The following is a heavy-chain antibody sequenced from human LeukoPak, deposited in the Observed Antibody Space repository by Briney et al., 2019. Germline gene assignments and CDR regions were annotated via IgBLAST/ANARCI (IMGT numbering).Heavy chain of an antibody. CDR2: INSDGSST. CDR3: ASLIVAKYATKDAFDI. CDR1: GFTFSSYG. J-gene: IGHJ3*02. D-gene: IGHD3-22*01. Sequence: GGSLRLSCAASGFTFSSYGMHWVRQAPGKGLVWVSRINSDGSSTSYADSVKGRFTISRDNAKNTLYLQMNSLRAEDTAVYYCASLIVAKYATKDAFDIWGQGTMVTVSS. V-gene: IGHV3-74*01.